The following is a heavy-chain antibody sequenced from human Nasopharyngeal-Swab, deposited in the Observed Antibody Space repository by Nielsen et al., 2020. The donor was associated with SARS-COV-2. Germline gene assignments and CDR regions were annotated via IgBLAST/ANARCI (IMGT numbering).Heavy chain of an antibody. Sequence: GESLKISCAASGFTCGYYAMSWVRQAPGKGREWVSSIRGGGAGTFYADSVQGRFTISRDNSRNTVHLQMNSLRDEDTAIYYCARDWGPGYSNTWHYLDYWGQGTLVTVSS. V-gene: IGHV3-23*01. CDR3: ARDWGPGYSNTWHYLDY. J-gene: IGHJ4*02. CDR1: GFTCGYYA. CDR2: IRGGGAGT. D-gene: IGHD6-13*01.